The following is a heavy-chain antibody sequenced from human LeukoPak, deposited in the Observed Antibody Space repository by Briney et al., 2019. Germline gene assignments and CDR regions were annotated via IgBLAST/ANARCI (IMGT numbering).Heavy chain of an antibody. CDR1: GFTVSSNY. J-gene: IGHJ4*02. Sequence: GGSLRLSCAASGFTVSSNYMMWVRQAPGKGLEWVSVIYSGGSTYYADSVKGRFTISRDHSKNTLYLQMNSLSPEDTAVYYCAKGVLQVDWGLGTLVTVSS. V-gene: IGHV3-53*01. CDR2: IYSGGST. CDR3: AKGVLQVD. D-gene: IGHD1-1*01.